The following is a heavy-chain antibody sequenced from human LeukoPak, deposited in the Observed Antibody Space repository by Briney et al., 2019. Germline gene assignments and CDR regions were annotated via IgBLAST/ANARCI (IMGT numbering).Heavy chain of an antibody. CDR2: IKQDGSET. J-gene: IGHJ4*01. CDR3: VREGFYFFDL. Sequence: PGGSLRLSCAASGFTFTNNFMSWVRQVPGKGLEWVANIKQDGSETTYADSVRGRFTIFRDNAKDSVYLQMNSLRAEDSATYYCVREGFYFFDLWGQGTLVTVSS. V-gene: IGHV3-7*01. CDR1: GFTFTNNF.